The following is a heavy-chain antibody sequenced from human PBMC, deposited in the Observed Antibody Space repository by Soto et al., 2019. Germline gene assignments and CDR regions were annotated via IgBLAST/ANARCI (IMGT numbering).Heavy chain of an antibody. J-gene: IGHJ3*02. V-gene: IGHV1-18*04. CDR3: ARDPTYSSHDAFDI. Sequence: ASVKVSCKASGYTFTSYGISWVRQAPGQGLEWMGWISAYNGNTNYAQKLQGRVTMTTDTSTSTAYMELRSLRSDDAAVYYCARDPTYSSHDAFDIWGQGTMVTVSS. D-gene: IGHD6-13*01. CDR1: GYTFTSYG. CDR2: ISAYNGNT.